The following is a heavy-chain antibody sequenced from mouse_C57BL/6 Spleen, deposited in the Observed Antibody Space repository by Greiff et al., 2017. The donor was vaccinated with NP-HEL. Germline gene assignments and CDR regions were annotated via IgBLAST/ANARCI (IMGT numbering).Heavy chain of an antibody. Sequence: QVQLQQSGAELARPGASVKMSCKASGYTFTSYTMHWVKQRPGQGLEWIGYINPSSGYTKYNQKFKDKATLTADKSSSTAYMQLSSLTSEDSAVYYCARSVTTVVATEWGQGTTLTVSS. J-gene: IGHJ2*01. CDR1: GYTFTSYT. D-gene: IGHD1-1*01. CDR2: INPSSGYT. V-gene: IGHV1-4*01. CDR3: ARSVTTVVATE.